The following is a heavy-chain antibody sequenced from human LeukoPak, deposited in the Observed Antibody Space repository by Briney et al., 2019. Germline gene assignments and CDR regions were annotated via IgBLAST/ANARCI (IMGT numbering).Heavy chain of an antibody. V-gene: IGHV3-21*01. J-gene: IGHJ4*02. CDR2: ISSRSSYI. Sequence: PGGSLRLSCAASGFTFSSYSMNWVRQAPGKGLEWVSSISSRSSYIYYADSVKGRFTISRDNAKNSLYLQMNSLRAEDTAVYYCARDLQLVGATNIVDYWGQGTLVTVSS. CDR3: ARDLQLVGATNIVDY. CDR1: GFTFSSYS. D-gene: IGHD1-26*01.